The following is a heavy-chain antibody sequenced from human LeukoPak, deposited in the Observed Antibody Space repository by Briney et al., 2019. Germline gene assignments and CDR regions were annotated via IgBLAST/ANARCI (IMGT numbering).Heavy chain of an antibody. Sequence: SETLSLTCTVSGGSISSGGYYWSWIRQHPGKGLEWIGYIYYSGSTYYNPSLKSRVTISVDTSKNQLSLKLSSVTAADTAVYYCARGYQLLWRGFDYWGQGTLVTVSS. CDR3: ARGYQLLWRGFDY. V-gene: IGHV4-31*03. CDR1: GGSISSGGYY. J-gene: IGHJ4*02. CDR2: IYYSGST. D-gene: IGHD2-2*01.